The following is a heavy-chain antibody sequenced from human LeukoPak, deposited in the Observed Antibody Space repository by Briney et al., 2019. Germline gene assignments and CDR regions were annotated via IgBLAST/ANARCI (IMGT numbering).Heavy chain of an antibody. CDR2: INPNSGGT. D-gene: IGHD2-15*01. CDR1: GYTFTGYY. Sequence: ASVKVSCKASGYTFTGYYMHWVRQAPGQGLQWLGWINPNSGGTNYAQKFQGRVTMTRDTSISTAYMELSRLRSDDTAVYFCARDVRSPGYCSGGSCYSGRYYYYGMDVWGQGTTVTVSS. CDR3: ARDVRSPGYCSGGSCYSGRYYYYGMDV. V-gene: IGHV1-2*02. J-gene: IGHJ6*02.